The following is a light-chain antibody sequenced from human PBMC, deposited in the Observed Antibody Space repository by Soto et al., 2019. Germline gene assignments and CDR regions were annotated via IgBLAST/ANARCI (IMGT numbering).Light chain of an antibody. Sequence: QSALSQPRSVSGSPGKSVTISCTGTSSDVGGYDYVSWYQNHPGIAPKLMIYDVTKRPSGVPDRFSGSKSGTPASLTLSGLQAEDAAHYYCCSYAGRYTSVFGGGTKLTVL. CDR2: DVT. CDR3: CSYAGRYTSV. V-gene: IGLV2-11*01. J-gene: IGLJ3*02. CDR1: SSDVGGYDY.